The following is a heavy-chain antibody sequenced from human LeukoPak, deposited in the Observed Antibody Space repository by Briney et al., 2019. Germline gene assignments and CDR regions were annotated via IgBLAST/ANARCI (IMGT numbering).Heavy chain of an antibody. J-gene: IGHJ4*02. Sequence: ASVKVSCKASGYTFTSYAMNWVRQAPGQGLEWMGWINPNSGGTNYAQKFQGRVSMTRDTSISTSYMDLSMLTSDDTAVYYCARDATPNVDTPMVTGQDYWGQGTLVTVSS. D-gene: IGHD5-18*01. CDR1: GYTFTSYA. CDR3: ARDATPNVDTPMVTGQDY. V-gene: IGHV1-2*02. CDR2: INPNSGGT.